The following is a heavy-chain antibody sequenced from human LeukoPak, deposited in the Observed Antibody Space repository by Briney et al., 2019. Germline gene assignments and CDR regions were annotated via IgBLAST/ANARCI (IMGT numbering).Heavy chain of an antibody. D-gene: IGHD3/OR15-3a*01. V-gene: IGHV1-69*05. CDR1: GGTFSSYA. Sequence: ASVKVSCKASGGTFSSYAISWVRQAPGQGLEWMGGIIPIFGTANYAQKFQGRVTITTDESTSTAYMELSSLRSEDTAVYYCARSRLVRLSEREHYYYMDVWGKGTTVTVSS. CDR2: IIPIFGTA. J-gene: IGHJ6*03. CDR3: ARSRLVRLSEREHYYYMDV.